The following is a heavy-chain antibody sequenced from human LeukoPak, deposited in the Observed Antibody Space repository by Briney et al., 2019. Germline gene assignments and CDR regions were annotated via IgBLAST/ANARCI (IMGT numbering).Heavy chain of an antibody. V-gene: IGHV3-23*01. Sequence: GGSLRLSCAASGFTFTSYALSWVRQAPGKGPEWVSTISGGGGNTYYADSVKGRFTISRDISKNMLYLQLNSLRAEDTAVYYCAKDGDIWLGDLNWFDPWGQGTLVTVSS. D-gene: IGHD3-10*01. CDR1: GFTFTSYA. CDR2: ISGGGGNT. CDR3: AKDGDIWLGDLNWFDP. J-gene: IGHJ5*02.